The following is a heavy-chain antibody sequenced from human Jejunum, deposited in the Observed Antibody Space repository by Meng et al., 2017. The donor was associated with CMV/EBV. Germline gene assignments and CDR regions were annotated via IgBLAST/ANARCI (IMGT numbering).Heavy chain of an antibody. CDR3: ARSCREAYKECYFDY. CDR1: GFSLSTSGVS. CDR2: IYWDDDK. Sequence: SGFSLSTSGVSVGWIRQPPGKALEWLALIYWDDDKRYSPSLKSRLTITKGSSKDQVVLTMSNMDPVDTATYYCARSCREAYKECYFDYWGQGTLVTVSS. J-gene: IGHJ4*02. V-gene: IGHV2-5*02. D-gene: IGHD5-24*01.